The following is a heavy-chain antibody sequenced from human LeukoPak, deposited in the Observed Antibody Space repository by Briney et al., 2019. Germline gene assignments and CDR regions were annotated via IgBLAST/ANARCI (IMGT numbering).Heavy chain of an antibody. CDR2: LHSGGTT. J-gene: IGHJ3*02. Sequence: GGSLRLSCAASGFIFSDHYMDWVRQAPGKGLEWVSVLHSGGTTRYADSVKGRFTVSRDNSKNTLYLQMNSLRAEDTAVYYCARDFPGWDAFDIWGQGTMVTVSS. CDR3: ARDFPGWDAFDI. V-gene: IGHV3-53*01. D-gene: IGHD6-19*01. CDR1: GFIFSDHY.